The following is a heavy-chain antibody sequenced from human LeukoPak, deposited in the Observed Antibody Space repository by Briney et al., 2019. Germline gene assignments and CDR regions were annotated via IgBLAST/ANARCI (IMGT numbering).Heavy chain of an antibody. CDR1: GYTFTSYY. CDR3: ARDLPPKNIVVVPAASSLTWFDP. CDR2: INPSGGST. V-gene: IGHV1-46*01. J-gene: IGHJ5*02. Sequence: ASVKVSCKASGYTFTSYYMHWVRQAPGQGLEWMGIINPSGGSTSYAQKFQGRVTMTRDTSTSTVYMELSSLRSEDTAVYYCARDLPPKNIVVVPAASSLTWFDPWGQGTLVTVSS. D-gene: IGHD2-2*01.